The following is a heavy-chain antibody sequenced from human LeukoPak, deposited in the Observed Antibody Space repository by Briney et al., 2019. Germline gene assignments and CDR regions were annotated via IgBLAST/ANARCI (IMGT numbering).Heavy chain of an antibody. J-gene: IGHJ1*01. Sequence: SETLSLTCAVSGVSISSSNWWSWVRQPPGKGLEWIGEIYHSGSTNYNPSLKSRVTISVDKSKNQFSLKLSSVTAADTAVYYCAIDYGDYAKYFHHWGQGTLVTVSS. CDR2: IYHSGST. CDR1: GVSISSSNW. D-gene: IGHD4-17*01. V-gene: IGHV4-4*02. CDR3: AIDYGDYAKYFHH.